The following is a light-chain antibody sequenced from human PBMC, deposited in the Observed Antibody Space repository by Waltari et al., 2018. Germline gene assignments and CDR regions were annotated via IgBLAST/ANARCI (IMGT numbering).Light chain of an antibody. CDR3: QSYDSSLSGSRV. CDR2: ANS. Sequence: QSVLTQPPSVSGAPGQRVTISCTGSSPHIGADYDVHWYQQLPGTAPKLLIYANSNRPSGVPDRFSGSKSGTSASLAITGLQAEDEADYYCQSYDSSLSGSRVFGGGTKLTVL. V-gene: IGLV1-40*01. CDR1: SPHIGADYD. J-gene: IGLJ3*02.